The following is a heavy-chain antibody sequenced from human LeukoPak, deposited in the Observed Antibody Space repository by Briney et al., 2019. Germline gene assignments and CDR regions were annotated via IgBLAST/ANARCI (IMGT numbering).Heavy chain of an antibody. J-gene: IGHJ4*02. CDR1: GFIFSNYW. V-gene: IGHV3-74*01. CDR2: INSDGTTT. Sequence: GGSLRLSCAASGFIFSNYWMYWVRQAPGKGLVWVSRINSDGTTTTYADSVKGRFTISRDNAKNTLYLRMSSLTAEDTAVYYCARVRGGYYSDFWGQGTLVTVSS. CDR3: ARVRGGYYSDF. D-gene: IGHD3-22*01.